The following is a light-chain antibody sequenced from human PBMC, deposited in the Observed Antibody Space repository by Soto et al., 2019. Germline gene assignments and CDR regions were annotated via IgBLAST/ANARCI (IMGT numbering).Light chain of an antibody. J-gene: IGKJ3*01. V-gene: IGKV4-1*01. CDR3: QQYYSSPFS. CDR1: QSVLYSANNKNY. CDR2: WAS. Sequence: DFVMTQSPDSLAVSLGERATINCKSSQSVLYSANNKNYLAWYQKKPGQPPKLLIYWASTRESGVPDRFSGSGSGTDFTLTISSLQAEDVAVYYCQQYYSSPFSFGPGTRVDF.